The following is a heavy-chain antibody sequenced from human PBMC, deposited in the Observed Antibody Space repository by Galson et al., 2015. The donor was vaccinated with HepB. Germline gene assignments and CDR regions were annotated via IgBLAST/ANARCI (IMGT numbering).Heavy chain of an antibody. D-gene: IGHD6-13*01. Sequence: SLRLSCAASGFTFSSYAMHWVRQAPGKGLEWVAVISYDGSNKYYADSVKGRFTISRDNSKNTLYLQMNSLRAEDTAVYYCARERELYSSSWFYYYGMDVWGQGTTVTVSS. V-gene: IGHV3-30-3*01. CDR2: ISYDGSNK. CDR1: GFTFSSYA. CDR3: ARERELYSSSWFYYYGMDV. J-gene: IGHJ6*02.